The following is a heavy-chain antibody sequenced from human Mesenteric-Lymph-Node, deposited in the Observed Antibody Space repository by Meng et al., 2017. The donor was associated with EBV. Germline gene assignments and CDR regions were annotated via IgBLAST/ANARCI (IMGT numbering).Heavy chain of an antibody. V-gene: IGHV1-18*01. J-gene: IGHJ5*02. CDR1: GYTFASYG. D-gene: IGHD3-9*01. CDR3: VRSRRLFDWLPVQPS. Sequence: QGQLVQSGAEVKKPGSSVKVSCKAFGYTFASYGISWVRQAPGQGLEWMGWISVFNGDTNYAQNFQGRLTLTTDTSTATAYMELRSLRSDDTAVYYCVRSRRLFDWLPVQPSWGQGTLVTVSS. CDR2: ISVFNGDT.